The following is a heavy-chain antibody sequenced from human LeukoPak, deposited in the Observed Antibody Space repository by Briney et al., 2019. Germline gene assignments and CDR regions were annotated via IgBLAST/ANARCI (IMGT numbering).Heavy chain of an antibody. CDR3: VRAFGDY. Sequence: QPGGSLRLTCAASGFTFNKYRMHWVRQAQGKGLVWVSRIDTDGTNTNYADSVKGRFTISGDNAKNTVYLQMNSLRAEDTAVYYCVRAFGDYWGQGILVTVSS. V-gene: IGHV3-74*01. CDR1: GFTFNKYR. D-gene: IGHD3-10*01. J-gene: IGHJ4*02. CDR2: IDTDGTNT.